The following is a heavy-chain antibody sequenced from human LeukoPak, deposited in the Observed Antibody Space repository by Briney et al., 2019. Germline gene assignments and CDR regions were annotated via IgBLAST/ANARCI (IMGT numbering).Heavy chain of an antibody. CDR2: VNYSGFT. CDR3: ARVPTRAYFDY. Sequence: PSETLSLTCAVYGGTFSGYYWSWIRQPPGKGLEWIGEVNYSGFTNYNPSLKSRVTISVDTPKNQFSLKVNSVTAADTAVYYCARVPTRAYFDYWGQGNLVTVSS. D-gene: IGHD4-11*01. V-gene: IGHV4-34*01. CDR1: GGTFSGYY. J-gene: IGHJ4*02.